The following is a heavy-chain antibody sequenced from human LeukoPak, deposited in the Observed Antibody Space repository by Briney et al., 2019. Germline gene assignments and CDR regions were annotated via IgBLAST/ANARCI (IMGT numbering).Heavy chain of an antibody. D-gene: IGHD1-14*01. CDR1: GFTFSSYS. Sequence: GGSLRLSCAASGFTFSSYSMNWVRQAPGKGLEWVSSISSSSSYIYYADSVEGRFTISRDNAKNSLYLQMNSLRDEDTAVYYCARTPNRIRGIDYWGQGTLVTVSS. CDR3: ARTPNRIRGIDY. CDR2: ISSSSSYI. J-gene: IGHJ4*02. V-gene: IGHV3-21*01.